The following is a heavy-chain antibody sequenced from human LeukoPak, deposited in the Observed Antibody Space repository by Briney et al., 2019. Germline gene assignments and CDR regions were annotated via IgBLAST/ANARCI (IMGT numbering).Heavy chain of an antibody. V-gene: IGHV3-53*01. D-gene: IGHD6-19*01. CDR3: ARDPPGSSGWYVWDY. Sequence: PGGSLRLSCAASGFTVSSNYMSCVRQPPGKGLEGCSVIYNGGSTYYADSLKGRFTISRDNSKNTLYLQLNRLRAEDTAVYYCARDPPGSSGWYVWDYWGQGTLVTVSS. J-gene: IGHJ4*02. CDR2: IYNGGST. CDR1: GFTVSSNY.